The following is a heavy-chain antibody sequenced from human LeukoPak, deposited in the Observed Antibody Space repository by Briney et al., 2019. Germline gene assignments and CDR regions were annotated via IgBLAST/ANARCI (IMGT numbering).Heavy chain of an antibody. CDR1: GGSFCTYY. Sequence: SETLSLTCTVSGGSFCTYYSSWIRQPPGKGLEWIGYIYYSGSTNYNPSLKSRVTVSVDTYKNQFSLKLSSVSAADTAVYYCERGATSLSYFDSRGPVTLVTVSS. CDR2: IYYSGST. CDR3: ERGATSLSYFDS. V-gene: IGHV4-59*01. J-gene: IGHJ4*01. D-gene: IGHD2/OR15-2a*01.